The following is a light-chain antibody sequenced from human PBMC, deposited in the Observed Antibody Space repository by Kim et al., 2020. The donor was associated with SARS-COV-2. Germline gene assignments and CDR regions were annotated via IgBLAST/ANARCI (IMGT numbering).Light chain of an antibody. CDR3: QVWDSSSDQYV. CDR2: YDS. J-gene: IGLJ1*01. CDR1: NIGSKS. Sequence: SYELTQPPSVSVAPGKMARITCGGNNIGSKSVHWYQQKPGQAPVLVIYYDSDRPSGIPERFSGSNSGNTATLTISRVEAGDEADYYCQVWDSSSDQYVFGTGTKVTVL. V-gene: IGLV3-21*04.